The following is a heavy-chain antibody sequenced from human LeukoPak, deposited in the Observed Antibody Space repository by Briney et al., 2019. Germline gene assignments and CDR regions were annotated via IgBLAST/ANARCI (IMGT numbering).Heavy chain of an antibody. J-gene: IGHJ4*02. CDR1: RGTFSSYA. CDR2: IIPIFGKA. V-gene: IGHV1-69*13. Sequence: ASVKVSCKASRGTFSSYAISWVRQAPGQGLEWMGGIIPIFGKANYAQKFQGRVTITADESTSTAYMELSSLRSEDTAVYYCARDSRYSGSYALAYWGQGTLVTVSS. CDR3: ARDSRYSGSYALAY. D-gene: IGHD1-26*01.